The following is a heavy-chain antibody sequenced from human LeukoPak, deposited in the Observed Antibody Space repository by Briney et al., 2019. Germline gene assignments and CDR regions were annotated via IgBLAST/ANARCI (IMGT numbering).Heavy chain of an antibody. D-gene: IGHD1-7*01. CDR1: GFTFSSYA. V-gene: IGHV3-23*01. CDR2: ISGSGGST. J-gene: IGHJ5*02. Sequence: GGSLRLSCAASGFTFSSYAMSWVRRAPGKGLEWVSAISGSGGSTYYADSVKGRFTISRDNSKNTLYLQMNSLRAEDTAVYYCAKDRRITGTTGGWFDPWGQGTLVTVSS. CDR3: AKDRRITGTTGGWFDP.